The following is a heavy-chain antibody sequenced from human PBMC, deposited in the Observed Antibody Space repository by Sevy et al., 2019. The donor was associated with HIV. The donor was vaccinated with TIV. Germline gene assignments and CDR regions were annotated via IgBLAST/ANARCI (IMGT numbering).Heavy chain of an antibody. Sequence: GGSLRLSCAASAFTFSSHAMNWVRQAPGKGLEWVSSITDTGYSIYYADSVQGRFTISRDNSKNTLYLQMDSLRDDDTAVYYCAKGSGSVSKRYWGQGTLVTVSS. CDR3: AKGSGSVSKRY. J-gene: IGHJ4*02. CDR2: ITDTGYSI. D-gene: IGHD6-19*01. V-gene: IGHV3-23*01. CDR1: AFTFSSHA.